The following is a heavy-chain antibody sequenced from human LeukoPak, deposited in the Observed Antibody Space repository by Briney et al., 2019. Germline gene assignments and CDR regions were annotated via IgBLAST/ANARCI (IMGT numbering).Heavy chain of an antibody. CDR2: IYYTGST. J-gene: IGHJ4*02. CDR1: GGSISSGGYY. Sequence: PSETLSLTCTVSGGSISSGGYYWSWIRQHPGKGLEWIGYIYYTGSTYYDPSLKSRVSISLDTSQNQLSLKLNSVTAADTAVYYCATYCSGGNCYRYYFDYWGQGTLVTVSS. CDR3: ATYCSGGNCYRYYFDY. V-gene: IGHV4-31*03. D-gene: IGHD2-15*01.